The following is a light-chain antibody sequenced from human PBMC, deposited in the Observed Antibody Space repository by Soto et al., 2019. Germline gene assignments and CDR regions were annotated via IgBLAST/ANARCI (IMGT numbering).Light chain of an antibody. Sequence: QSALTQPASVSGSPGQSITISCTGTSSDVGAYNFVSWYQQHPGKAPKLMIYDVTNRPSGVSSRFSGSKSGNTASLAISVLHAEDEADYYCSSYTTSNTLVFGGGTKLTVL. CDR1: SSDVGAYNF. J-gene: IGLJ2*01. CDR2: DVT. CDR3: SSYTTSNTLV. V-gene: IGLV2-14*03.